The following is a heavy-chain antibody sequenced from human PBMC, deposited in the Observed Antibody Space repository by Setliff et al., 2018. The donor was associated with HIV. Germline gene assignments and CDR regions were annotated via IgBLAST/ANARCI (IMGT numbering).Heavy chain of an antibody. V-gene: IGHV3-9*01. CDR3: AKAVSSAYYYASD. D-gene: IGHD3-22*01. Sequence: PGGSLRLSCASSGFTFSTYAMSWVRQAPGKGLEWVSSISWNSGSIGYADSVKGRFTISRDNAKNSLYLQMNSLRPEDTALYYCAKAVSSAYYYASDWGQGTLVTVSS. J-gene: IGHJ4*02. CDR1: GFTFSTYA. CDR2: ISWNSGSI.